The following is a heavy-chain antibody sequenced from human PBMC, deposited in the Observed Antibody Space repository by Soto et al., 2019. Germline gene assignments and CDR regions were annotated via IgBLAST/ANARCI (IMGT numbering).Heavy chain of an antibody. V-gene: IGHV4-61*01. J-gene: IGHJ6*02. CDR1: GGSVSSGSYY. Sequence: QVQLQESGPGLVKPSETLSLTCTVSGGSVSSGSYYWSWIRQPPGKGLEWIGYIYYSGSTNYNPSPTGRVTISVDTSKNQFSLTLSSVTAADTAVYCCARGMEGWYQGRSYDGMDVWGQGTTVTVSS. CDR2: IYYSGST. CDR3: ARGMEGWYQGRSYDGMDV. D-gene: IGHD6-19*01.